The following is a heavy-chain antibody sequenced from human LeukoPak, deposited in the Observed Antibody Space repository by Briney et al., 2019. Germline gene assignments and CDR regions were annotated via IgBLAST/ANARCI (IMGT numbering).Heavy chain of an antibody. V-gene: IGHV4-61*02. D-gene: IGHD3-16*01. Sequence: PSQTLSLNCTVSGGSISSGSYYWSWIRQPAGKGLEWIGRIYTSGSTNYNPSLKSRVTISVDTSKNQFSLKLSSVTAADTAVYYCAREWGDYYYYYYMDVWGKRTTVTVSS. CDR3: AREWGDYYYYYYMDV. CDR1: GGSISSGSYY. CDR2: IYTSGST. J-gene: IGHJ6*03.